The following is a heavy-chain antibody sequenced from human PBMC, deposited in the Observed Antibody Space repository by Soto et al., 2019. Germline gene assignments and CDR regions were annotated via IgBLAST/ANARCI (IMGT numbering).Heavy chain of an antibody. Sequence: QVQVVQSGDEVKKPGASVKVSCKASGYTFTNYGFSWVRQAPGQGLEWMVWISGYNGNTKYAEKFQGRVTMTTDTSTSTAHMELRSLRSDDTAVYYCAREGQAPYYYYGMDVWGQGTAVTVSS. V-gene: IGHV1-18*01. CDR3: AREGQAPYYYYGMDV. CDR2: ISGYNGNT. J-gene: IGHJ6*02. CDR1: GYTFTNYG.